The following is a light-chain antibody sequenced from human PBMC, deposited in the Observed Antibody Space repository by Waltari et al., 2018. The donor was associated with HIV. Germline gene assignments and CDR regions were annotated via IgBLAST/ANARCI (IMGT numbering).Light chain of an antibody. V-gene: IGLV1-47*01. CDR3: AAWDDSLSGGV. CDR2: RNN. J-gene: IGLJ2*01. CDR1: SSNIGSNF. Sequence: QSVLTQPPSASGTPGQSVTITCSGISSNIGSNFVYWYQQVPGTAPKLLIYRNNQRPSGFPDRFSGSKSGTSASLAISGLRAEDEADYYCAAWDDSLSGGVFGGGTKLTVL.